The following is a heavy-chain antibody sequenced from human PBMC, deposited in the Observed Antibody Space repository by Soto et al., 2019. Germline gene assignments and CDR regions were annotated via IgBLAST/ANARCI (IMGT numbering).Heavy chain of an antibody. CDR3: ARGDEELRFLEWLHYSMDV. J-gene: IGHJ6*02. CDR1: GFTFSSYS. Sequence: EVQLVESGGGLVKPGGSLRLSCAASGFTFSSYSMNWVRQAPGKGLEWVSSISSSSSYIYYADSVKGRFTISRDNAKNSLYLQMNSLRAEDTAVYYCARGDEELRFLEWLHYSMDVWGQGTTVTVSS. D-gene: IGHD3-3*01. V-gene: IGHV3-21*01. CDR2: ISSSSSYI.